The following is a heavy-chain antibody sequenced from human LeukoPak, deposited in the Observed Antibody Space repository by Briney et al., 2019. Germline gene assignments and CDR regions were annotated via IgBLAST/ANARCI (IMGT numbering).Heavy chain of an antibody. V-gene: IGHV1-69*06. Sequence: GASVTVSCKASGGTFSSYAIRWVRQAPGQGLEWMGGIIPIFGTAHYAQKFQGRVTITADKSTSTAYMELSSLRSEDTAVYYCANAVTTGGDYWGQGTLVTVSS. D-gene: IGHD4-17*01. CDR2: IIPIFGTA. CDR3: ANAVTTGGDY. CDR1: GGTFSSYA. J-gene: IGHJ4*02.